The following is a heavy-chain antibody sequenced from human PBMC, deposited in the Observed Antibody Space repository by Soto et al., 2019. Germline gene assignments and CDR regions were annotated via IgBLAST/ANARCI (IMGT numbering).Heavy chain of an antibody. V-gene: IGHV7-4-1*01. D-gene: IGHD2-15*01. CDR3: AREGSLTYYYYGMDV. CDR1: GYTFTSYA. J-gene: IGHJ6*02. Sequence: GASVKVSCKASGYTFTSYAMNWVRQAPGQGLEWMGWINTNTGNPTYAQGFTGRFVFSLDTSVSTAYLQICSLKAEDTAVYYCAREGSLTYYYYGMDVWGQGXTVTVSS. CDR2: INTNTGNP.